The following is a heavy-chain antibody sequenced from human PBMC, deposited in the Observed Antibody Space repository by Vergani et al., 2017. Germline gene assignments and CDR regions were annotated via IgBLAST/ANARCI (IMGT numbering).Heavy chain of an antibody. Sequence: EVQLVESGGGLVKPGGSLRLSCAASGFTFSSYSMNWVRQAPGKGLEWVSSISSSSSYIYYADSVKGRFTISRDNAKNSLYLQMNSLRAEDTAVYYCARVSIAVAAPVFDYWGQGTLVTVSS. CDR3: ARVSIAVAAPVFDY. J-gene: IGHJ4*02. CDR2: ISSSSSYI. V-gene: IGHV3-21*01. D-gene: IGHD6-19*01. CDR1: GFTFSSYS.